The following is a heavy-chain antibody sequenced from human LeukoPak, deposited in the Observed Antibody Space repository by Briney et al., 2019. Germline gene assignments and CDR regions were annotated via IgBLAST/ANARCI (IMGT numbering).Heavy chain of an antibody. J-gene: IGHJ6*03. CDR2: IYYSGST. V-gene: IGHV4-39*07. CDR1: GGSISSNSYY. Sequence: PSETLSLTCTVSGGSISSNSYYWGWIRHPPGKGLEWIGSIYYSGSTYYNPSLKSRVTISVDTSKNQFSLKLSSVTAADTAVYYCARELLWFGELLHSYYYMDVWGKGTTVTVSS. CDR3: ARELLWFGELLHSYYYMDV. D-gene: IGHD3-10*01.